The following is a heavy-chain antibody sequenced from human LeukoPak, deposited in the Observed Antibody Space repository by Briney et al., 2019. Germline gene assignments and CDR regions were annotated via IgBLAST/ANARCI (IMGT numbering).Heavy chain of an antibody. CDR2: INSDGSST. CDR3: ARGDCSGGSCYLSLTTIDY. V-gene: IGHV3-74*01. Sequence: GGSLRLSCAASGFTFSSYWMHWVRQAPGKGLVWVSRINSDGSSTSYADSVKGRFTISRDNAKNTLYLQMNSLRAEDTAVYYCARGDCSGGSCYLSLTTIDYWGQGTLVTVSS. J-gene: IGHJ4*02. CDR1: GFTFSSYW. D-gene: IGHD2-15*01.